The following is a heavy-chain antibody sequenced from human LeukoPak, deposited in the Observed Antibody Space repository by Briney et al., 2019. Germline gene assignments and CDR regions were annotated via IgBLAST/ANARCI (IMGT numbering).Heavy chain of an antibody. CDR3: ARDCGTTGTTDCFDY. CDR2: INPNSGGT. CDR1: GHTFTGYY. J-gene: IGHJ4*02. Sequence: ASVKVSCKASGHTFTGYYMHWVRQAPGQGLEWMGWINPNSGGTNYAQKFQGRVTMTRDTSISTAYMELSRLRSDDTAVYYRARDCGTTGTTDCFDYWGQGTLVTVSS. V-gene: IGHV1-2*02. D-gene: IGHD1-1*01.